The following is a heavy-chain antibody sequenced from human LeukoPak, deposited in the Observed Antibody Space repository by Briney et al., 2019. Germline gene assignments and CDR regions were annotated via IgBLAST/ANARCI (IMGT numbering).Heavy chain of an antibody. D-gene: IGHD4-17*01. CDR3: ARVGTTTVRPFDY. CDR2: INHSGST. V-gene: IGHV4-34*01. J-gene: IGHJ4*02. Sequence: SETLSLTCAVYGGSFSGYYWSWIRQPPGKGLEWIGKINHSGSTNYNPSLKSRVTISVDTSKNQFSLKLSSVTAADTAVYYCARVGTTTVRPFDYWGQGTLVTVSS. CDR1: GGSFSGYY.